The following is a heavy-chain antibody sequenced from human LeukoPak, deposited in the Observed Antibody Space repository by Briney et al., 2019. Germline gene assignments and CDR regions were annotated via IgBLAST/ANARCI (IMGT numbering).Heavy chain of an antibody. Sequence: SETLSLTCTVSGGSINGYFWSWIRQPPGKGLEWIGYIYYNGNTNYNPSLKSRVTISVDTSKNQFSLKLNSVTAADTAVYYCARIYSSSWFLNWFDPWGQGTLVTVSS. D-gene: IGHD6-13*01. V-gene: IGHV4-59*08. CDR1: GGSINGYF. J-gene: IGHJ5*02. CDR3: ARIYSSSWFLNWFDP. CDR2: IYYNGNT.